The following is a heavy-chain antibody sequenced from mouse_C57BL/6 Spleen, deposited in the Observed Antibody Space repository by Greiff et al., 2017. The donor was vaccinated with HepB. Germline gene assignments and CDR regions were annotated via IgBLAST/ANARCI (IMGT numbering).Heavy chain of an antibody. V-gene: IGHV3-6*01. CDR1: GYSITSGYY. D-gene: IGHD2-4*01. CDR3: ARVNYDYDGGTWFAY. CDR2: ISYDGSN. J-gene: IGHJ3*01. Sequence: EVQRVESGPGLVKPSQSLSLTCSVTGYSITSGYYWNWIRQFPGNKLEWMGYISYDGSNNYNPSLKNRISITRDTSKNQFFLKLNSVTTEDTATYYCARVNYDYDGGTWFAYWGQGTLVTVSA.